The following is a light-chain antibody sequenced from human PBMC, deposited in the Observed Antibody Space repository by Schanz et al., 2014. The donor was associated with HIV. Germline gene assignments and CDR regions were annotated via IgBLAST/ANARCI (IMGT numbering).Light chain of an antibody. CDR1: SSNIGSNA. J-gene: IGLJ3*02. Sequence: QSVLTQSPSASGTPGQRVTISCSGSSSNIGSNAVNWFQQLPGMAPKLLIYSNNRRPSGVPDRFSGSKSGTSASLAISGLQSEDEADYHCAAWDDSLNGPMFGGGTKLTVL. CDR2: SNN. V-gene: IGLV1-44*01. CDR3: AAWDDSLNGPM.